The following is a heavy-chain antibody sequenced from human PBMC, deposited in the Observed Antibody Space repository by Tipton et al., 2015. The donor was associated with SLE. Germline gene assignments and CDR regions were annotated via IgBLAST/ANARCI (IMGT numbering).Heavy chain of an antibody. CDR3: ARVSGSSWADAFDI. V-gene: IGHV4-39*07. J-gene: IGHJ3*02. CDR2: IYHRGST. CDR1: GGSTSSSSSYY. Sequence: TLSLTCAVYGGSTSSSSSYYWAWIRQPPGKGVEWVGEIYHRGSTNYNPSLKSRVTISVDTSKNQFSLKLSSVTAADTAVYYCARVSGSSWADAFDIWGQGTMVTVSS. D-gene: IGHD6-13*01.